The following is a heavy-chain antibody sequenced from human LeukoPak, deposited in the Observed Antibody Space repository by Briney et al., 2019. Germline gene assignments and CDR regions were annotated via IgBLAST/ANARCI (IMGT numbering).Heavy chain of an antibody. V-gene: IGHV3-23*01. CDR2: ISGSGGST. CDR1: GFIFSSYA. CDR3: AKSPRGDDWFDP. Sequence: PGGSLRLSCAASGFIFSSYAMSWVRQAPGKGLEWVSAISGSGGSTYYADSVKGRFTISRDNSKNTLYLQMNSLRAEDTAVYYCAKSPRGDDWFDPWGQGTLVTVSS. D-gene: IGHD3-10*01. J-gene: IGHJ5*02.